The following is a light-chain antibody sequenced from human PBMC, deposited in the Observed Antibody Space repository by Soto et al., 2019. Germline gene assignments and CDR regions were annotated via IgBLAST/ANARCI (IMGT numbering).Light chain of an antibody. Sequence: QSALTQPHSASGSPGQSVTISCTGTSSDVGAYKYVSWYQQYPGKAPKLMIYDVTKRPSGVPDRFSGSKSGNTASLTVSGLQAEDEADYYCTSYVGNDIWVFGGGTKVTVL. J-gene: IGLJ3*02. CDR1: SSDVGAYKY. V-gene: IGLV2-8*01. CDR3: TSYVGNDIWV. CDR2: DVT.